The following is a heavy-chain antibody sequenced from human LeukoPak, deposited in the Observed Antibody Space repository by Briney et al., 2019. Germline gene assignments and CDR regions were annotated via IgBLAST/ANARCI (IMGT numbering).Heavy chain of an antibody. J-gene: IGHJ6*03. Sequence: GGSLRLSCAASGFTFSSYWMSSVRQAPGKGLEWVANIKQDGSEKYYVDSVKGRFTISRDNAKNSLYLQMNSLRVEDTAVYYCARDSSRYYYMDVWGKGTTVTISS. CDR3: ARDSSRYYYMDV. V-gene: IGHV3-7*01. CDR2: IKQDGSEK. CDR1: GFTFSSYW. D-gene: IGHD6-13*01.